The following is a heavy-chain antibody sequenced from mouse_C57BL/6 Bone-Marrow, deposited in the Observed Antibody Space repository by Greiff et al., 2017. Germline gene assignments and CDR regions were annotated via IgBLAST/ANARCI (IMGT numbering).Heavy chain of an antibody. CDR1: GFTFTSYW. Sequence: VQLQQPGAELVMPGASVKLSCKASGFTFTSYWMHWVKQRPGQGLEWIGEIDPSDSYTNYHQKFKGKFTLTVDKSSSTAYMQLSSLTSEDSAVYYSARDGSSYNCAMDYWGQGTSVTVSS. CDR2: IDPSDSYT. D-gene: IGHD1-1*01. J-gene: IGHJ4*01. CDR3: ARDGSSYNCAMDY. V-gene: IGHV1-69*01.